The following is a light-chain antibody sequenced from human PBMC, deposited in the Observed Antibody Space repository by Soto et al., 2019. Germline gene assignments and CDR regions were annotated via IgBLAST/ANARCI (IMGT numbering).Light chain of an antibody. CDR1: QSISNY. J-gene: IGKJ4*01. CDR3: QQSDSTPLT. V-gene: IGKV1-39*01. Sequence: DIQMTQSPSSLSASVGDRVTITCRASQSISNYLNWYQQRPGEAPNLLIYAASSLHRGVPSRFSGSGSGTDFTLTISTLQPEDFATYYCQQSDSTPLTFGGGTKVEIK. CDR2: AAS.